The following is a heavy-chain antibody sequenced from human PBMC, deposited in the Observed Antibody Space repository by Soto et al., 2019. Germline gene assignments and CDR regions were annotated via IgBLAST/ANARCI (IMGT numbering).Heavy chain of an antibody. CDR2: ISGYSGHT. D-gene: IGHD2-15*01. J-gene: IGHJ4*02. CDR1: GYTFRHYG. CDR3: ARLIGDTATWWGY. Sequence: HLVQSGTEVKKPGASVKVSCRISGYTFRHYGISWVRQAPGQGLEWMGWISGYSGHTNYAQNLQGRVIMTTDTSTRTAYMALGNLRSDDSAVYYCARLIGDTATWWGYWGQGTLVTVSS. V-gene: IGHV1-18*01.